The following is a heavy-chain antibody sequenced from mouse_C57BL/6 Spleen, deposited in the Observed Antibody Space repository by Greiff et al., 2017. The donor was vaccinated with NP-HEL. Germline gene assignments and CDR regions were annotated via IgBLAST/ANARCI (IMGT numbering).Heavy chain of an antibody. Sequence: QVTLKVSGAELVRPGTSVKVSCKASGYAFTNYLIEWVKQRPGQGLEWIGVINPGSGGTNYNEKFKGKATLTADKSSSTAYMQLSSLTSEDSAVYFCARDDYDYGLFAYWGQGTLVTVSA. CDR2: INPGSGGT. J-gene: IGHJ3*01. D-gene: IGHD2-4*01. V-gene: IGHV1-54*01. CDR1: GYAFTNYL. CDR3: ARDDYDYGLFAY.